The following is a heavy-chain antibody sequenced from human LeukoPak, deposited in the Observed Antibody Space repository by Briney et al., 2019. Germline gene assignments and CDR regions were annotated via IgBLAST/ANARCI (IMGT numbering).Heavy chain of an antibody. CDR1: GFTFSSYG. D-gene: IGHD6-13*01. CDR2: IWYDGSNK. CDR3: AKEGRRAAAGTGSMDY. V-gene: IGHV3-33*06. Sequence: GGSLRLSCAASGFTFSSYGMHWVRQAPGKGLEWVAVIWYDGSNKYYADSVKGRFTISRDNSKNTLYLQMNSLRAEDTAVYYCAKEGRRAAAGTGSMDYWGQGTLVTVSS. J-gene: IGHJ4*02.